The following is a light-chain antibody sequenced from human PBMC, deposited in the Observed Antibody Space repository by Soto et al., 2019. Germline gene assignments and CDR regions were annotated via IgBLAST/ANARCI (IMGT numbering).Light chain of an antibody. Sequence: QSVLTQSPSASASLGASVKLTCTLSSGHSSYAIAWHQQQPEKGPRYLMKLNSDGSHSKGDGIPDRFSGSSSGAERYLTISSLQSEDEADYYCQTWCTGHSGVFGGGTKLTVL. V-gene: IGLV4-69*01. CDR2: LNSDGSH. CDR3: QTWCTGHSGV. J-gene: IGLJ2*01. CDR1: SGHSSYA.